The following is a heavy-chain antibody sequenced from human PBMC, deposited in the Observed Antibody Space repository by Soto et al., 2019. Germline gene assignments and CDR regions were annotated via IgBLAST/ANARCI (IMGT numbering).Heavy chain of an antibody. V-gene: IGHV3-23*01. CDR3: AKTPVPREGLEWLLSPGHPNNWFDP. CDR1: GFTFSSYA. CDR2: ISGSGGST. Sequence: GGSLRLSCAASGFTFSSYAMSWVRQAPGKGLEWVSAISGSGGSTYYADSVKGRFTISRDNSKNTLYLQMNSLRAEDKAIYYCAKTPVPREGLEWLLSPGHPNNWFDPWGQGTLVTVSS. D-gene: IGHD3-3*01. J-gene: IGHJ5*02.